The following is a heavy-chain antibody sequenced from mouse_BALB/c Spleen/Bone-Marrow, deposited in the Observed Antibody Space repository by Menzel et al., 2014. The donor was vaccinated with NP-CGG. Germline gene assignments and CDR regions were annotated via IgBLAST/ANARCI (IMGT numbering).Heavy chain of an antibody. CDR3: ARNGGTWFAY. CDR1: GFSLTSYG. CDR2: IWSGGST. Sequence: VKLMESGPGLVQPSQRLSITCTVSGFSLTSYGVHWVRQSPGKGLEWLGVIWSGGSTDYNAAFISRLSISKDNSKSXXFFKMNSLQANDTAIYYCARNGGTWFAYWGQGTLVTVSA. J-gene: IGHJ3*01. V-gene: IGHV2-2*02.